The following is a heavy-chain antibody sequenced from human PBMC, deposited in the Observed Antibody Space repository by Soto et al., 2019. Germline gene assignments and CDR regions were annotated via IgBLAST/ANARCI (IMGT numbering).Heavy chain of an antibody. CDR2: ITGTGVSI. CDR3: AKDSIPYSSSYDLDH. J-gene: IGHJ4*02. V-gene: IGHV3-23*01. CDR1: GFSFSVFA. D-gene: IGHD6-6*01. Sequence: VQLLESGGGLVQPGGSLRLSCVASGFSFSVFAMSWVRQAPGKGLVWVSSITGTGVSIYYADSVRGRFTISRDNSKNTLYLQMSSLRAEDTARYYCAKDSIPYSSSYDLDHWGRGALVTVSS.